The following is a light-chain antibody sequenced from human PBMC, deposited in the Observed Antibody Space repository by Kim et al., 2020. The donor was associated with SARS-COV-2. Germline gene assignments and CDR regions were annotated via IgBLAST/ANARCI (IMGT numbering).Light chain of an antibody. CDR1: QLGDKY. J-gene: IGLJ2*01. CDR3: QAWDTTVV. Sequence: VPVSPGQTASITCSGDQLGDKYVCWYQQRPGQSPVLVIYQDKNRPSGIPERFSGSNSGNTATLTISGTQAMDEADYYCQAWDTTVVFGGGTQLTVL. V-gene: IGLV3-1*01. CDR2: QDK.